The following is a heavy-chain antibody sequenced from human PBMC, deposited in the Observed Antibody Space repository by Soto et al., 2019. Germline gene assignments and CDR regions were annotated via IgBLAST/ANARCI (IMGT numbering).Heavy chain of an antibody. Sequence: ELQLLESGGGLVQPGGSLRLSCTASGFPFINYSMSWVRQAPGKGLEWVSTLSSDGDTYNADYVKGGFTVSSDNAKSTLYMQMNSLRGYDTAVYFCAKDRGLLSIFGAVHLGFWGRGTLVTVSS. CDR1: GFPFINYS. CDR3: AKDRGLLSIFGAVHLGF. CDR2: LSSDGDT. D-gene: IGHD3-3*01. J-gene: IGHJ4*02. V-gene: IGHV3-23*01.